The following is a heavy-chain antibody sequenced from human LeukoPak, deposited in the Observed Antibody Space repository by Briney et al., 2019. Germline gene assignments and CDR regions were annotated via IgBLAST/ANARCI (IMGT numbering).Heavy chain of an antibody. CDR1: GYSISSSNW. CDR2: IYYSGST. J-gene: IGHJ4*02. D-gene: IGHD6-19*01. Sequence: SETLSLTCAVSGYSISSSNWWGWIRQPPGKGLEWIGYIYYSGSTNYSPSLKSRVTMSVDTSRNQFSLKLSSVTALDTAVYYCARVNSGWYYYFDYWGQGTLVTVSS. CDR3: ARVNSGWYYYFDY. V-gene: IGHV4-28*06.